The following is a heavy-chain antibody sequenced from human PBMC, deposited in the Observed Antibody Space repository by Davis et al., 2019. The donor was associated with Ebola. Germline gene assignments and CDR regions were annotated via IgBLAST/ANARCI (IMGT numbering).Heavy chain of an antibody. CDR3: TRTPAAGL. V-gene: IGHV3-15*01. CDR1: GFTFSNAW. D-gene: IGHD6-13*01. CDR2: IKSKTDGGTT. Sequence: GESLKISCAASGFTFSNAWMSWVRQAPGKGLEWVGRIKSKTDGGTTDYAAPVKGRFTISRDDSKNTLYLQMNSLKSEDTAVYYCTRTPAAGLWGQGTLVTVSS. J-gene: IGHJ4*02.